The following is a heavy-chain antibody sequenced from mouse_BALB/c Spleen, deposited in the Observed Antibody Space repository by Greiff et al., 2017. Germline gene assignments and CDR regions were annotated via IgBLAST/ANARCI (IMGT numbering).Heavy chain of an antibody. Sequence: EVKLVESGGGLVKPGGSLKLSCAASGFAFSSYDMSWVRQTPEKRLEWVAYISSGGGSTYYPDTVKGRFTISRDNAKNTLYLQMSSLKSEDTAMYYCARQRATSYFDYWGQGTTLTVSS. V-gene: IGHV5-12-1*01. CDR2: ISSGGGST. CDR1: GFAFSSYD. CDR3: ARQRATSYFDY. J-gene: IGHJ2*01. D-gene: IGHD3-1*01.